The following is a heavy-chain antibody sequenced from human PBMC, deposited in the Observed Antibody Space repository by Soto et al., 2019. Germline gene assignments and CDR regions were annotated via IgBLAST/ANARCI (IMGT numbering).Heavy chain of an antibody. CDR3: AKDKDWSGVYGMDV. Sequence: RLSCAASGFSFSSYAMNWVRQAPGKGLEWVTTINGGSTTYYADSVKGRFTISRDNSKNTLYLQMNGLRAEDTAVYYCAKDKDWSGVYGMDVWGQGTTVTVSS. CDR2: INGGSTT. D-gene: IGHD3-3*01. J-gene: IGHJ6*02. CDR1: GFSFSSYA. V-gene: IGHV3-23*01.